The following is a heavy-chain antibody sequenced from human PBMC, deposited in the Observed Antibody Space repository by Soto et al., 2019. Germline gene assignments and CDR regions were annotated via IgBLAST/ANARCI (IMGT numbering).Heavy chain of an antibody. V-gene: IGHV3-48*01. CDR3: ARMTSSISPGF. Sequence: GGSLRLSCVASGFAFSNHSMNWVRQAPGKGLEWVSYIRSSGSPTYYAGSVKGRFTISRDNAKKSLYLQMNSLRAEDTAVYYCARMTSSISPGFWGQGTLVTVSS. D-gene: IGHD2-2*01. CDR2: IRSSGSPT. J-gene: IGHJ4*02. CDR1: GFAFSNHS.